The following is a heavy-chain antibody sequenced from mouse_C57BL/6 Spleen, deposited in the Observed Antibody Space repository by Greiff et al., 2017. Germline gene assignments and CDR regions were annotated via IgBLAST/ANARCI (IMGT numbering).Heavy chain of an antibody. Sequence: QVQLQQSGPELVKPGASVKISCKASGYAFSSSWMNWVKQRPGKGLEWIGRIYPGDGDTNYNGKFKGKATLTADTSSSTAYMQLSSLTSEDSAVYFCARSLDYGSYAMDYWGQGTSVTVSS. CDR3: ARSLDYGSYAMDY. CDR2: IYPGDGDT. CDR1: GYAFSSSW. V-gene: IGHV1-82*01. D-gene: IGHD1-1*01. J-gene: IGHJ4*01.